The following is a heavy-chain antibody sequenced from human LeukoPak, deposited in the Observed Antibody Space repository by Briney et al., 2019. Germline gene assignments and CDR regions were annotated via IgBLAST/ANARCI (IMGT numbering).Heavy chain of an antibody. CDR2: ISGGGGGT. J-gene: IGHJ4*02. D-gene: IGHD3-10*01. Sequence: PGGSLRLSCAASGFTFTSYAKSWVRQAPGKGLEWVSAISGGGGGTYYADSVKGRFTISRDNSKNTVYLQMNSLRAEDTAVYYCTSDLRIYYGSGSYYTDYWGQGTLVTVSS. CDR1: GFTFTSYA. CDR3: TSDLRIYYGSGSYYTDY. V-gene: IGHV3-23*01.